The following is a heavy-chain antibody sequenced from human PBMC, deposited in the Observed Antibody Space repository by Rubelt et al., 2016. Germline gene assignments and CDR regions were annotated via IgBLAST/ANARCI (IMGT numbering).Heavy chain of an antibody. CDR3: ARETYMANGAFDV. V-gene: IGHV3-48*01. CDR2: ISSSSSTI. Sequence: SMNWVRQAPGKGLEWVSYISSSSSTIYYADSVKGRFTISRDNSKNTLYLQMNSLRAEDAAVYYCARETYMANGAFDVWGQGTMVTVSS. CDR1: S. D-gene: IGHD2-2*02. J-gene: IGHJ3*01.